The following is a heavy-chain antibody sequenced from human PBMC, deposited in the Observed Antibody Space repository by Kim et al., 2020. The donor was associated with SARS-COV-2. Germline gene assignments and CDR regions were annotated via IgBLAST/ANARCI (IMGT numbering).Heavy chain of an antibody. J-gene: IGHJ4*02. CDR3: ARVEDSGYDPERFDY. Sequence: ASVKVSCKASGYTFTSYAMNWVRQAPGQGLEWMGWINTNTGNPTYAQGFTGRFVFSLDTSVSTAYLQISSLKAEDTAVYYCARVEDSGYDPERFDYWGQGTLVTVSS. D-gene: IGHD5-12*01. CDR1: GYTFTSYA. CDR2: INTNTGNP. V-gene: IGHV7-4-1*02.